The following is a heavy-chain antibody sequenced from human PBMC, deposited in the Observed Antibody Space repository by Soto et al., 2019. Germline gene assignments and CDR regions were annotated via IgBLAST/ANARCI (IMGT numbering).Heavy chain of an antibody. D-gene: IGHD3-10*01. CDR2: ISSSGSTI. Sequence: PVGSLRLSGAASGFTFSDYYMSWIRQAPGKGLEWVSYISSSGSTIYYADSVKGRFTISRDNAKNSLYLQMNSLRAEDTAVYYCARFLLWFGELLYYYYGMDVWGQGTTVTVSS. CDR3: ARFLLWFGELLYYYYGMDV. CDR1: GFTFSDYY. J-gene: IGHJ6*02. V-gene: IGHV3-11*01.